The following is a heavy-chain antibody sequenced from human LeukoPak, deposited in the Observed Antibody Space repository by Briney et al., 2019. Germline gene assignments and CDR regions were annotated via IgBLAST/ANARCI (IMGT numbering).Heavy chain of an antibody. CDR3: ARGQGTVTTH. J-gene: IGHJ4*02. CDR1: GGSFSGYY. CDR2: INHSGSA. Sequence: SSETQSLTCTVSGGSFSGYYCTWIRQPPGKGLEWIGEINHSGSANYNPSLKSRVTISLDTSKNQFSLKLSSVTAADTAVYYCARGQGTVTTHWGQGTLVTVSS. V-gene: IGHV4-34*01. D-gene: IGHD4-17*01.